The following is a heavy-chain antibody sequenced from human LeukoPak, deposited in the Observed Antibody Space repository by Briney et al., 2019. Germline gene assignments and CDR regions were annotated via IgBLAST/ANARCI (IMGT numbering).Heavy chain of an antibody. D-gene: IGHD6-19*01. Sequence: GASVKVSCKASGFTFTGYYMHWVRQAPGQGLEWMGWINPNSGGTNYAQKFQGRVTVTRDASISTVYMELTRLTYDDTAVYYCARFAGYNSDPGAFDIWGQGTLVTVSS. CDR2: INPNSGGT. V-gene: IGHV1-2*02. CDR3: ARFAGYNSDPGAFDI. CDR1: GFTFTGYY. J-gene: IGHJ3*02.